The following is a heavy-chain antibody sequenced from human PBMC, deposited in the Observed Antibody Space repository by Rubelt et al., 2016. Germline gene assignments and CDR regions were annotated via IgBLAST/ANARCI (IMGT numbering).Heavy chain of an antibody. CDR1: GGSISSYY. V-gene: IGHV4-59*12. J-gene: IGHJ6*02. D-gene: IGHD1/OR15-1a*01. Sequence: QVQLQESGPGLVKPSETLSLTCTVSGGSISSYYWSWIRQPPGKGLEWIGEINHSGSTNYNPSLKSRVTISVDTSRNQFSLNLSSVTAADTAVYYWARPGWNNYGMDVWGQGTTVTVSS. CDR3: ARPGWNNYGMDV. CDR2: INHSGST.